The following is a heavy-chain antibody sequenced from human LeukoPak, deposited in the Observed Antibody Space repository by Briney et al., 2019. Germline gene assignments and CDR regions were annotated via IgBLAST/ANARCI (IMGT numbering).Heavy chain of an antibody. D-gene: IGHD5-12*01. Sequence: SETLSLTCTVSGDSISSYYWSWIRQPPGKGLEWIGYIYYSGSTNYNPSLKSRVTISVDTSKNQFSLKLNSVTAADTAVYYCARVSGYDWESFYDYWGQGTLVTVSS. CDR1: GDSISSYY. J-gene: IGHJ4*02. CDR2: IYYSGST. V-gene: IGHV4-59*01. CDR3: ARVSGYDWESFYDY.